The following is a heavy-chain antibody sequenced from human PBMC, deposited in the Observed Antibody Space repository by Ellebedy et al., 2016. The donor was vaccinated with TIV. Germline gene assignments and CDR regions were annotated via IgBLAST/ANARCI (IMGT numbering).Heavy chain of an antibody. D-gene: IGHD1-7*01. J-gene: IGHJ4*02. V-gene: IGHV3-21*01. CDR2: ISISSDLI. CDR1: GFTFSTYT. Sequence: GGSLRLSXAASGFTFSTYTMDWVRQAPGKGLEWVSSISISSDLIFYADSVRGRVTISRDNAKNSVYLQISSLRADDTAVYYCAGNVNYAHDYWGQGTLVTVSS. CDR3: AGNVNYAHDY.